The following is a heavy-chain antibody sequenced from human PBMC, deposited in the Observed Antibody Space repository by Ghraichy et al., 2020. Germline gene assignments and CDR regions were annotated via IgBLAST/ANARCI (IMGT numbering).Heavy chain of an antibody. CDR2: ISYDGSNK. D-gene: IGHD2-15*01. CDR1: GFTFSSYG. Sequence: GESLNISCAASGFTFSSYGMHWVRQAPGKGLEWVAVISYDGSNKYYADSVKGRFTISRDNSKNTLYLQMNSLRAEDTAVYYCAKDLCGSGGSCYGGCGYWGQGTLVTVSS. CDR3: AKDLCGSGGSCYGGCGY. J-gene: IGHJ4*02. V-gene: IGHV3-30*18.